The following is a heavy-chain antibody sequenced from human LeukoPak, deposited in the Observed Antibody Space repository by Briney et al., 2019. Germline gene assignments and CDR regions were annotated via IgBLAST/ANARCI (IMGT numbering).Heavy chain of an antibody. CDR1: GFHLNSRW. J-gene: IGHJ2*01. V-gene: IGHV3-7*01. CDR3: AREYWYFDL. Sequence: PGGSLRLSCVASGFHLNSRWMVGVRQAPGRRLEWVANIKEDGSEKNYADSVTGRFSISRDNAENSLYLQMNSLRVEDTAVYYCAREYWYFDLWGRGTLVTVSS. CDR2: IKEDGSEK.